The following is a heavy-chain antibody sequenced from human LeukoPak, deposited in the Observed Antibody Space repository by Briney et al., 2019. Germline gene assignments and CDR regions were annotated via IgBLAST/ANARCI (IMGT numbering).Heavy chain of an antibody. CDR2: INSDGN. D-gene: IGHD3/OR15-3a*01. CDR3: ARGYRFWTLDY. Sequence: GGSLSLSCAASGFTLSTYWKHWVCQPPGKGLVWVSRINSDGNSYAYSVKGRFTISRDNAKNTEYLQMNRLGAEDTAVYFCARGYRFWTLDYLGQGALVTVSS. J-gene: IGHJ4*02. CDR1: GFTLSTYW. V-gene: IGHV3-74*01.